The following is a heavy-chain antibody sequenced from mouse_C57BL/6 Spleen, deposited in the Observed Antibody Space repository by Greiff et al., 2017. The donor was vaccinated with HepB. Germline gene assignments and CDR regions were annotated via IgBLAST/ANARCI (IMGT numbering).Heavy chain of an antibody. CDR3: SRGERYYGNYYAMDY. V-gene: IGHV1-80*01. CDR1: GYAFSSYW. D-gene: IGHD2-1*01. Sequence: QVQLQQSGAELVKPGASVKISCKASGYAFSSYWMNWVKQRPGKGLEWIGQIYPGDGDTNYNGKFKGKATLTADKSSSTAYMQLSSLTSEDSAVYFCSRGERYYGNYYAMDYWGQGTSVTVSS. CDR2: IYPGDGDT. J-gene: IGHJ4*01.